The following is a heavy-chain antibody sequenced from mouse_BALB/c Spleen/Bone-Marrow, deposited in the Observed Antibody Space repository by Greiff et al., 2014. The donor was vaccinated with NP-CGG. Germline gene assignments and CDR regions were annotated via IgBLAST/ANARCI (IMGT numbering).Heavy chain of an antibody. CDR3: ARGVTTGAMDY. V-gene: IGHV1-67*01. J-gene: IGHJ4*01. D-gene: IGHD1-1*01. CDR1: GYTFTDYS. CDR2: ISTYYGDA. Sequence: VKLQESGAELVRPGVSVKISCKGSGYTFTDYSIHWIKQSHAKSLEWIGAISTYYGDATNNQKFKGKATLTVDKSSSTAYMGLARLASEDSVIYYCARGVTTGAMDYWGQGTSVTVSS.